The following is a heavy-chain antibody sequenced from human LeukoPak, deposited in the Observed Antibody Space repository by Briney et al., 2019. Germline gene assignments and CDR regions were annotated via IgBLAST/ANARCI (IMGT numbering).Heavy chain of an antibody. CDR1: GGTFSSYG. CDR3: ARLRFLEWVIDY. J-gene: IGHJ4*02. Sequence: ASVKVSCKASGGTFSSYGITWVRQAPGQGLEWMGGILPIFGTTNYAQKFQGRVTITANESTSTAYMELSSLRSEDTAVYYCARLRFLEWVIDYWGQGTLVTVSS. D-gene: IGHD3-3*01. CDR2: ILPIFGTT. V-gene: IGHV1-69*13.